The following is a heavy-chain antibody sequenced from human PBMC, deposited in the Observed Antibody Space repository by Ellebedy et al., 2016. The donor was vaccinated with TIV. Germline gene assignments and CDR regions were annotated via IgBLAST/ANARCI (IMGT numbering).Heavy chain of an antibody. D-gene: IGHD3-10*01. V-gene: IGHV3-20*03. Sequence: GGSLRLSXAASGFTFDDYGMSWVRQAPGKGLEWVSGINWNGGSTGYADSVKGRFTISRDNAKNSLYLQMNSLRAEDTALYYCARSALLWFGEDAFDIWGQGTMVTVSS. CDR1: GFTFDDYG. CDR3: ARSALLWFGEDAFDI. CDR2: INWNGGST. J-gene: IGHJ3*02.